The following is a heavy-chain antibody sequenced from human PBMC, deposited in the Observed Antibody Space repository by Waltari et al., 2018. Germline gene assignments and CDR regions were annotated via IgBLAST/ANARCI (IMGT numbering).Heavy chain of an antibody. V-gene: IGHV3-53*01. CDR1: GLTVSRNY. J-gene: IGHJ4*02. CDR3: ARDDSYGQFMRFDF. Sequence: EVQLVESGGGLIQPGGSLRLSCEASGLTVSRNYMSWVRQAPGKGLEGLAAIYSCGNTFYADSVKGRFNISIDNSKNTLYLQMNSLRVDDTAVYYCARDDSYGQFMRFDFWGQGTVVTVSS. CDR2: IYSCGNT. D-gene: IGHD5-18*01.